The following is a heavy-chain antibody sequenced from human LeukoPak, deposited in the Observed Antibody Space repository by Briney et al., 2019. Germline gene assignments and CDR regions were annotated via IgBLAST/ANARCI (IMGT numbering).Heavy chain of an antibody. V-gene: IGHV4-39*07. D-gene: IGHD3-10*01. CDR1: GGSISSSSYY. J-gene: IGHJ4*02. CDR3: ARARLLWFGEYHFDY. CDR2: IYYSGST. Sequence: SETLSLTCTVSGGSISSSSYYWGWIRQPPGKGLEWIGSIYYSGSTNYNPSLKSRVTISVDTSKNQFSLKLSSVTAADTAVYYCARARLLWFGEYHFDYWGQGTLVTVSS.